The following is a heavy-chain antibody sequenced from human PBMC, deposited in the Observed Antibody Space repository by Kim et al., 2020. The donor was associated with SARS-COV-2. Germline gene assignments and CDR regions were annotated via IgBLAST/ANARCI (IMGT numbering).Heavy chain of an antibody. CDR3: ARDTLYGGMDV. CDR2: IYYSGST. CDR1: GGSISSSSYY. Sequence: SETLSLTCTVSGGSISSSSYYWGWIRQPPGKGLEWIGSIYYSGSTYYNPSLKSRVTISVDTSKNQFSLKLSSVTAADTAVYYCARDTLYGGMDVWGQGTTVTVSS. J-gene: IGHJ6*02. D-gene: IGHD4-17*01. V-gene: IGHV4-39*07.